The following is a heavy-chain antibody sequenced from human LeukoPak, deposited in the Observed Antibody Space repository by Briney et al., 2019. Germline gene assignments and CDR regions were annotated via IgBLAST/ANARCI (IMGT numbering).Heavy chain of an antibody. V-gene: IGHV4-31*03. J-gene: IGHJ3*01. CDR3: ARGLSVGDGGAFDV. Sequence: SETLSLTCTVSGGSISGGTYYWSWIRQHPGKGLEWIGYIYYSGSTDYNPSLQSRVTMSVDTSKNQFSLKLSCVTAADTAVYYCARGLSVGDGGAFDVWGQGTMVSVSS. CDR2: IYYSGST. CDR1: GGSISGGTYY. D-gene: IGHD3-16*01.